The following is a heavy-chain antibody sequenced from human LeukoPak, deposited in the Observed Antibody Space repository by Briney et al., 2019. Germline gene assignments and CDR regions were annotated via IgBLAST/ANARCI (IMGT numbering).Heavy chain of an antibody. V-gene: IGHV3-30*03. CDR3: ARDRGSGVVVRSSDY. D-gene: IGHD3-3*01. CDR1: GFTFSAYG. CDR2: ISYDGSNK. Sequence: GGSLRLSCAPSGFTFSAYGMHWVRQAPGKGLEWVAVISYDGSNKYYGDSVKGRLTISRDNSKNTLYLQMNSLRPEDTAVYYCARDRGSGVVVRSSDYWGRGTLVTVSS. J-gene: IGHJ4*02.